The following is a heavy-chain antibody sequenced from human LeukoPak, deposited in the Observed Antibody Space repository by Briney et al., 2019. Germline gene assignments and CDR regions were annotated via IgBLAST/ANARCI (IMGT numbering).Heavy chain of an antibody. D-gene: IGHD4-17*01. V-gene: IGHV4-39*01. CDR3: ATSGTVSTYNWFDP. CDR2: IRYSGST. J-gene: IGHJ5*02. Sequence: PWETLSLTCNVSGGSISSNTYFWGWIRRPPGKGLEWIGSIRYSGSTYYNPSLKSRVTISVDTSNNQFSLHLTSLTAADTAVYYCATSGTVSTYNWFDPWGLGTLVTVS. CDR1: GGSISSNTYF.